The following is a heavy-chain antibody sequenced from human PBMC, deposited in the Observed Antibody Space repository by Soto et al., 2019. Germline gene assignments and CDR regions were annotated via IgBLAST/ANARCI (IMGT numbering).Heavy chain of an antibody. CDR2: IYHSGST. J-gene: IGHJ6*02. V-gene: IGHV4-4*02. CDR3: ARTTIFGVVMDYYYYGMDV. D-gene: IGHD3-3*01. Sequence: QVQLQESGPGLVKPSGTLSLTCAVSGGYISSSNWWSWVRQPPGKGLEWIGEIYHSGSTNYNPSLKSRVTISVDKSKNQFSLKLSSVTAADTAVYYCARTTIFGVVMDYYYYGMDVWGQGTTVTVSS. CDR1: GGYISSSNW.